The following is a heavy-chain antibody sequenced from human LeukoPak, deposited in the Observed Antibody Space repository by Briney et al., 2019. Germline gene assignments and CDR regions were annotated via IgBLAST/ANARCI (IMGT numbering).Heavy chain of an antibody. D-gene: IGHD3-3*01. V-gene: IGHV3-23*01. Sequence: GEPLRPSCAASGFTFSNYAMSWVRQAPGKGLEWVSAISGSGGSTYYADSVKGRFTISRDNSKNTLYLQMNSLRAEDTAVYYCAKDSHRRNYDFWSGYLYAFDIWGQGTMVTVSS. J-gene: IGHJ3*02. CDR3: AKDSHRRNYDFWSGYLYAFDI. CDR2: ISGSGGST. CDR1: GFTFSNYA.